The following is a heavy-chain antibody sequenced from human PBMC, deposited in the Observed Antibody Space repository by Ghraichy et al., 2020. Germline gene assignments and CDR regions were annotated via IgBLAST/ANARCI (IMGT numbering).Heavy chain of an antibody. CDR2: INPSGGST. D-gene: IGHD3-9*01. CDR1: GYTFINYY. V-gene: IGHV1-46*01. J-gene: IGHJ4*02. Sequence: ASVKVSCKASGYTFINYYIHWVRQAPGQGLEWMGTINPSGGSTSYAQKFQGRVTMTRDTSTSTVYMELSSLRSEDTAVYYCAKVGVGLSGYYDFWGQGTLVTVSS. CDR3: AKVGVGLSGYYDF.